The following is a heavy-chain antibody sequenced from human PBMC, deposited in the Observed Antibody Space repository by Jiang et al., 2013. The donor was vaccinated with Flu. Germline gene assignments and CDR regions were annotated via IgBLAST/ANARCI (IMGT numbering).Heavy chain of an antibody. D-gene: IGHD5-18*01. V-gene: IGHV4-59*01. CDR1: GGSISSYY. CDR3: ARTAMVTNYYYYYGMDV. Sequence: GLVKPSETLSLTCTVSGGSISSYYWSWIRQPPGKGLEWIGYIYYSGSTNYNPSLKSRVTISVDTSKNQFSLKLSSVTAADTAVYYCARTAMVTNYYYYYGMDVWGQGTTVTVSS. CDR2: IYYSGST. J-gene: IGHJ6*02.